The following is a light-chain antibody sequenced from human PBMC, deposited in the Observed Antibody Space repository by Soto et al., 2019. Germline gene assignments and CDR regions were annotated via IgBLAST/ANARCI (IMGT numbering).Light chain of an antibody. CDR2: AAS. CDR3: QQSHGIPYT. CDR1: QTISTY. V-gene: IGKV1-39*01. Sequence: DIQMTQSPSSLSASVGDRVTITCRASQTISTYLNWYQQNPGKAPKLLIYAASTLQSGVPSRFSVSGSGTDFTLTISSLQPEDFATYYCQQSHGIPYTFGQGTKLEI. J-gene: IGKJ2*01.